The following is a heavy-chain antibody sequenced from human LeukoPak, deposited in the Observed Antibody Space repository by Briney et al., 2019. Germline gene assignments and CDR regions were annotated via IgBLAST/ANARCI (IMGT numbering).Heavy chain of an antibody. CDR3: AELGITMIGGV. J-gene: IGHJ6*04. CDR2: ISSSGSTI. V-gene: IGHV3-48*03. CDR1: GFTFNSYG. D-gene: IGHD3-10*02. Sequence: PGGSLRLSCAASGFTFNSYGMNWVRHAQGKGLEWVSYISSSGSTIYYADSVKGRFTISRDNAKNSLYLQMNSLRAEDTAVYYCAELGITMIGGVWGKGTTVTISS.